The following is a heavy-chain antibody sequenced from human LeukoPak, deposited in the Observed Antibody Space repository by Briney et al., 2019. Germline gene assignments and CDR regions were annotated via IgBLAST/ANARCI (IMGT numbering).Heavy chain of an antibody. V-gene: IGHV1-18*04. CDR1: GYTFTGYY. D-gene: IGHD2-2*01. Sequence: ASVKVSCKASGYTFTGYYMHWVRQAPGQGLEWMGWISAYNGNTNYAQKLQGRVTMTTDTSTSTAYMELRSLRSDDTAVYYCARVFCSSTSCYYFDYWGQGTLVTVSS. CDR2: ISAYNGNT. J-gene: IGHJ4*02. CDR3: ARVFCSSTSCYYFDY.